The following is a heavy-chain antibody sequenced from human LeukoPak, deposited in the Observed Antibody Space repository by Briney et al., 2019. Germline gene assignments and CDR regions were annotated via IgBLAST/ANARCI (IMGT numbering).Heavy chain of an antibody. V-gene: IGHV3-11*01. J-gene: IGHJ4*02. CDR3: TRGAEVSGYPVFQH. D-gene: IGHD3-22*01. CDR2: IRNSGSAT. Sequence: GGSLRLSCTASGFTFSDYYMNWVRQAPGKGLEWISYIRNSGSATYYADSVGGRFTISRDNAKNSLYLQMNSLRPEDTAMYYCTRGAEVSGYPVFQHWGQGALVTVSS. CDR1: GFTFSDYY.